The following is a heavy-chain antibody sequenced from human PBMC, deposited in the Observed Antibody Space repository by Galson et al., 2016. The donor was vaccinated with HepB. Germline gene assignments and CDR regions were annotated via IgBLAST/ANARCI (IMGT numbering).Heavy chain of an antibody. CDR2: IKRDGSQK. V-gene: IGHV3-7*03. CDR1: GFTLSDYW. Sequence: SLRLSCAASGFTLSDYWMAWVRQAPGKGLEWVADIKRDGSQKQYVESVKGRCTISRDNAEASVYLQMNSLRAEDTAIYYCARDTHDYRRSNNYWGALDIWGQGTMVTVSS. D-gene: IGHD5-12*01. J-gene: IGHJ3*02. CDR3: ARDTHDYRRSNNYWGALDI.